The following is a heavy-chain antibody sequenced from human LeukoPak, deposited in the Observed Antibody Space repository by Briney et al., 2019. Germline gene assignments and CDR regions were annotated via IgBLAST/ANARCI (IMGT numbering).Heavy chain of an antibody. J-gene: IGHJ3*02. CDR3: AKGSYSGSYPGAFDI. CDR2: ISGSGGST. Sequence: GGSLRLSCAASGFTFRSYAMTWVRQAPGKGLEWVSAISGSGGSTYYADSVKGRFTISRDNSKNTLYLQMNSLRAEDTAVHYCAKGSYSGSYPGAFDIWGQGTMVTVSS. CDR1: GFTFRSYA. V-gene: IGHV3-23*01. D-gene: IGHD1-26*01.